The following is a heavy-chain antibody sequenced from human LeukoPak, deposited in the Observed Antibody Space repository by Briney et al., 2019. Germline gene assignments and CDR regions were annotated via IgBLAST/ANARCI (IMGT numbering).Heavy chain of an antibody. Sequence: SETLSLTCTVSGGSISSYYWNWIRQPPGKGLEWIGYIYYSGSTYYNPSLKSRVTISVDTSKNQFSLKLSSVTAADTAVYYCATIFGVANPTNYWGQGTLVTVSS. CDR1: GGSISSYY. CDR2: IYYSGST. J-gene: IGHJ4*02. CDR3: ATIFGVANPTNY. D-gene: IGHD3-3*01. V-gene: IGHV4-59*01.